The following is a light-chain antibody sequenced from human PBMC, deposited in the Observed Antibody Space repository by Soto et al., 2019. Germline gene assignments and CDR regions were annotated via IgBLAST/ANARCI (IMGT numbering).Light chain of an antibody. J-gene: IGLJ2*01. CDR2: EDN. V-gene: IGLV6-57*02. CDR1: SGSIASNY. CDR3: QSYDSSNHVV. Sequence: NFMLTQPHSVSESPGKTVTISCTGSSGSIASNYVQWYQQRPGSAPTTVIYEDNQRPSGVPDRFSGSIDSSSNSASLTFSGLKTEDEADYYCQSYDSSNHVVFGGGTQLPS.